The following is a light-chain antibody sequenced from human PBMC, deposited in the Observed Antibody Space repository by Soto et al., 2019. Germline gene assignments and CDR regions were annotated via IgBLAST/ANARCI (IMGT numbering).Light chain of an antibody. Sequence: EIKMSQSPDTLSVYPGERATLSCRASQSISSKLAWYQQRPGQAPRFLIYGASTRATGIPARFSGSGSGTEFTLTISSLQSEDFAVYYCQQYNNWPAITFGQGTLLDIK. CDR2: GAS. V-gene: IGKV3-15*01. CDR3: QQYNNWPAIT. CDR1: QSISSK. J-gene: IGKJ5*01.